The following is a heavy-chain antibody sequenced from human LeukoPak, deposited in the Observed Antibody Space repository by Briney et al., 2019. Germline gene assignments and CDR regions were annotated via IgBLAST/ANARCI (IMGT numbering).Heavy chain of an antibody. V-gene: IGHV1-69*05. CDR3: ASALYCYDSSGYQDRPNDY. Sequence: SVWVSCKASGGTFSSYAISWVRQAPGQGLEWMGGIIPIFGTANYAQKFQGRVTITTDESTSTAYMELSSLRSEDTAVYYCASALYCYDSSGYQDRPNDYWGQGTLVTVSP. CDR2: IIPIFGTA. CDR1: GGTFSSYA. J-gene: IGHJ4*02. D-gene: IGHD3-22*01.